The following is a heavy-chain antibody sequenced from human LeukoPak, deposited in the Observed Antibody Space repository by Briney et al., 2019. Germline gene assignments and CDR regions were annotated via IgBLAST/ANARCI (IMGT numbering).Heavy chain of an antibody. J-gene: IGHJ4*02. Sequence: GGSLRLSCAASGFSFSDYYMSWIRQAPGKGLEWVSYISSSGSTIYYADSVKGRFTISRDSAKNSLYLQMNSLRAEDTAVYYCARCRYGSGSYSQDWGQGTLVTVSS. V-gene: IGHV3-11*01. D-gene: IGHD3-10*01. CDR3: ARCRYGSGSYSQD. CDR1: GFSFSDYY. CDR2: ISSSGSTI.